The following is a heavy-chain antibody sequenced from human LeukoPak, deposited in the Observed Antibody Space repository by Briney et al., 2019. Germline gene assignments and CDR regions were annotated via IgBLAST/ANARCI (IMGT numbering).Heavy chain of an antibody. V-gene: IGHV3-74*01. D-gene: IGHD6-6*01. J-gene: IGHJ4*02. CDR3: ARGGPYSSSSLDY. CDR2: SNSIGSST. CDR1: GFTFSSYW. Sequence: PGGSLRLSRAASGFTFSSYWMHWVRQAPGKGLVWVSHSNSIGSSTYYADSVKGRFTISRDNAKNTLYLQMNSLRAEDTAVYYCARGGPYSSSSLDYWGQGTLVTVSS.